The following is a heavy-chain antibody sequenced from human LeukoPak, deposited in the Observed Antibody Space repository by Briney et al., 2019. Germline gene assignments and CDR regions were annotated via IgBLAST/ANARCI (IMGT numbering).Heavy chain of an antibody. Sequence: SETLSLTCTVSGGSISSGSYYWSWIRQPAGKGLEWIGRIYTSGSTNYNPSLKSRVTISVDTSKNQFSLKLSSVTAADTAVYYCARFTRGRYDFWSGRNWFDPWGQGTLVTVSS. CDR3: ARFTRGRYDFWSGRNWFDP. J-gene: IGHJ5*02. D-gene: IGHD3-3*01. CDR2: IYTSGST. CDR1: GGSISSGSYY. V-gene: IGHV4-61*02.